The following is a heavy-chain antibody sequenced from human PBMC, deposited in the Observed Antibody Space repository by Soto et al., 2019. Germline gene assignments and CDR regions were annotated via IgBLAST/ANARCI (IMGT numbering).Heavy chain of an antibody. CDR3: ARTFVDGMAGFGP. D-gene: IGHD2-15*01. J-gene: IGHJ5*02. CDR1: GFTLSTYW. CDR2: ISSGGTYT. V-gene: IGHV3-74*01. Sequence: EVQLVESGGGLVQPGGSLRLSCAASGFTLSTYWMHWVRQVPGKCLVCVSRISSGGTYTNYADSVKGRFTISRDSARNTLFLQMNYLTGEDTAVYYCARTFVDGMAGFGPWRQGTLVTVSS.